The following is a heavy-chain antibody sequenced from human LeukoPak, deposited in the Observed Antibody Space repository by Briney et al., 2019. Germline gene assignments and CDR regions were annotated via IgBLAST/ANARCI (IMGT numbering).Heavy chain of an antibody. D-gene: IGHD3-22*01. J-gene: IGHJ4*02. Sequence: ASVKVSCKASGGTFSSYAISWVRQAPGQGLEWMGRIIPIFGTANYAQKFQGRVTITTDESTSTAYMEPSSLRSEDTAVYYCARNPYYYDSSGYFHFDYWGQGTLVTVSS. V-gene: IGHV1-69*05. CDR3: ARNPYYYDSSGYFHFDY. CDR2: IIPIFGTA. CDR1: GGTFSSYA.